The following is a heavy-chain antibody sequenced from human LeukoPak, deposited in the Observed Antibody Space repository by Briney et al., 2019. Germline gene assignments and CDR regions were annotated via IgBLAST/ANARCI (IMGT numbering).Heavy chain of an antibody. CDR1: GGSISSSSYY. CDR2: IYYSGTT. J-gene: IGHJ5*02. D-gene: IGHD5-18*01. CDR3: ARSFTALIMS. Sequence: SETLSLTCTVSGGSISSSSYYWGWIRQPPGKGPEWIGTIYYSGTTYYNASLKSRLTMSIDTSRNQFYLRLSSVTAADTAVYFCARSFTALIMSWGQGTLVTV. V-gene: IGHV4-39*07.